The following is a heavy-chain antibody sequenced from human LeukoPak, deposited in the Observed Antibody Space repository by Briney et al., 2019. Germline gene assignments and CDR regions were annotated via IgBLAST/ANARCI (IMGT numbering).Heavy chain of an antibody. J-gene: IGHJ6*02. CDR1: GYTFSSYD. V-gene: IGHV1-8*01. CDR3: ARWGSYYGMDV. Sequence: RASVTVSCKASGYTFSSYDINWVRQATGQGLEWMGWMNPNSGNTGYAQKFQGRVTMTRNTSISTAYMELSSLRSEDTAVYYCARWGSYYGMDVWGQGTTVTVSS. D-gene: IGHD3-16*01. CDR2: MNPNSGNT.